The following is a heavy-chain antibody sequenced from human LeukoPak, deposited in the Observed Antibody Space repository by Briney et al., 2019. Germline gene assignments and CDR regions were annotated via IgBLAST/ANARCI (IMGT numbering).Heavy chain of an antibody. J-gene: IGHJ4*02. CDR3: ARGRTYYDFWSGYGYFDY. CDR2: INHSGST. D-gene: IGHD3-3*01. Sequence: SETLSLTCAVYGGSFSGYYWSWIRQPPGKGLEWIGEINHSGSTNYNPSLKSRVTISVDTSKNQFSLKLSSVTAADTAVYYCARGRTYYDFWSGYGYFDYWGQGTLVTVSS. CDR1: GGSFSGYY. V-gene: IGHV4-34*01.